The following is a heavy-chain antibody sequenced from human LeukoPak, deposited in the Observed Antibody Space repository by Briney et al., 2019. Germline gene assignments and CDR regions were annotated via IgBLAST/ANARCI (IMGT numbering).Heavy chain of an antibody. J-gene: IGHJ4*02. V-gene: IGHV3-49*03. D-gene: IGHD3-16*01. CDR2: IRSKGYGGTT. CDR3: IRGGANSPFDY. Sequence: GRSLRLSCTASGFTFGDYTMSWFRQAPGKGLEWVGFIRSKGYGGTTEDAASVKGRFTISRDDSKSIAYLQMNSLKTEDTAVYYCIRGGANSPFDYWGQGTLVTVPS. CDR1: GFTFGDYT.